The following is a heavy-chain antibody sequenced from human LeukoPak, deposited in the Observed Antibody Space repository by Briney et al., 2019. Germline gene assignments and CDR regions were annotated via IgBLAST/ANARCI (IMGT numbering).Heavy chain of an antibody. CDR2: IYHSGTT. V-gene: IGHV4-39*01. Sequence: ETLSLTCAVSGGSIISSSYNWGWIRQPPGKGLEWIGTIYHSGTTYYNPSLESRVTISVDTSKNQFFLKLSSVTAADTAVYYCARLPTGYPNWFDPWGQGSLVTVSS. J-gene: IGHJ5*02. CDR1: GGSIISSSYN. D-gene: IGHD3-9*01. CDR3: ARLPTGYPNWFDP.